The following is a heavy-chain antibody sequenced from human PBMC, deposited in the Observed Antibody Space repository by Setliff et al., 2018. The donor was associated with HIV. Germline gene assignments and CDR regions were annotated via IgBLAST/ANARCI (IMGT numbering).Heavy chain of an antibody. CDR3: ARDGRYCSGGSCFTNRASYYYYYMDV. Sequence: ASVKVSCKASRYTFTGHYMHWVRQAPGQGLEWVGWINPSSGGTNYAQKFQGRVTMTRDTSISTAYMELRRLTSDDTAVYYCARDGRYCSGGSCFTNRASYYYYYMDVWGKGTTVTVSS. CDR1: RYTFTGHY. V-gene: IGHV1-2*02. J-gene: IGHJ6*03. D-gene: IGHD2-15*01. CDR2: INPSSGGT.